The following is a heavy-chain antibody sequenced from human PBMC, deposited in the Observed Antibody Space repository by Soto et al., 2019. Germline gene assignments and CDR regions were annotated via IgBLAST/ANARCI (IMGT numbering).Heavy chain of an antibody. V-gene: IGHV3-30-3*01. CDR1: GFTFSSYG. J-gene: IGHJ6*02. D-gene: IGHD4-17*01. CDR3: ARDLRWLGAMDG. Sequence: QVQLVESGGGVVQPGRPLRLSCAASGFTFSSYGMHWVRQAPGKGLEWVSGISCDGSSKYYGDSVKGQFTISRDNSKNTLYLQMNSLRIADTAVYDCARDLRWLGAMDGGGQGTTVTVS. CDR2: ISCDGSSK.